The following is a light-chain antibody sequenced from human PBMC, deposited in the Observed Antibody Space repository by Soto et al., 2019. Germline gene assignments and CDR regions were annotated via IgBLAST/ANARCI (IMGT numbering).Light chain of an antibody. Sequence: EIVLTQSPDTLSLSPGERATLSCRASQSGTTSLAWYQQKPGQAPRLLLFGVSSRATGIPDRFSGSGSGADFTLTISRLEPEDFAVYYCQQYGSSPVTFGQGTKVEIK. CDR2: GVS. CDR1: QSGTTS. CDR3: QQYGSSPVT. V-gene: IGKV3-20*01. J-gene: IGKJ1*01.